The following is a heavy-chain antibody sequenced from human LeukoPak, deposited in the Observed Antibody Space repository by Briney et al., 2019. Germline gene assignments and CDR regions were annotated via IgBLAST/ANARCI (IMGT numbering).Heavy chain of an antibody. J-gene: IGHJ4*02. Sequence: ASVKVSCKASGYTFTSYYMHWVRQAPGQGLEWMGIINPSGGSTSYAQKFQGRVTMTRDMSTSTDYMELSSLRSEDTAVYYCARGLGRTAMVTRGEVRFDYWGQGTLVTVSS. CDR3: ARGLGRTAMVTRGEVRFDY. D-gene: IGHD5-18*01. CDR2: INPSGGST. CDR1: GYTFTSYY. V-gene: IGHV1-46*01.